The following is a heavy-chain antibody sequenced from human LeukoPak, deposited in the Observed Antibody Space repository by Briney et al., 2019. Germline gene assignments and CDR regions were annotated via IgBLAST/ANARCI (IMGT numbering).Heavy chain of an antibody. CDR3: AREVLGPRGGFDP. CDR1: GFTFSTYA. V-gene: IGHV3-7*01. CDR2: IKQDGSEK. J-gene: IGHJ5*02. D-gene: IGHD4/OR15-4a*01. Sequence: GGSLRPSCAASGFTFSTYAMTWLRQAPGKGLEWVANIKQDGSEKVYVDSVKGRFTISRDNAKNSLYLQMNSLRAEDTAVYYCAREVLGPRGGFDPWGQGTLVTVSS.